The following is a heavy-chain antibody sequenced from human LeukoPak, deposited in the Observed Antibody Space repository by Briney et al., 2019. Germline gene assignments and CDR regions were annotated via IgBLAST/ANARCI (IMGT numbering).Heavy chain of an antibody. CDR1: GGSISSYY. V-gene: IGHV4-59*01. CDR2: IYYSGST. CDR3: ARDFGDRWFDP. D-gene: IGHD3-3*01. Sequence: PSETLCLTCTVSGGSISSYYWSWIRQPPGKGLEWIGYIYYSGSTNYNPSLKSRVIISVDTSKNQFSLKLSSVTAADTAVYYCARDFGDRWFDPWGQGTLVTVSS. J-gene: IGHJ5*02.